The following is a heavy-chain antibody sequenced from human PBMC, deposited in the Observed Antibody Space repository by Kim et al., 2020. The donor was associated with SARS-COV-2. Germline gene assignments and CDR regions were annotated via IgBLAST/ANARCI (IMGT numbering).Heavy chain of an antibody. Sequence: SSSYIYYADSVKGRFTISRDNAKNSLYLQMNSLRAEDTAVYYCASYISDYWGQGTLVTVSS. CDR3: ASYISDY. V-gene: IGHV3-21*01. J-gene: IGHJ4*02. CDR2: SSSYI. D-gene: IGHD3-3*02.